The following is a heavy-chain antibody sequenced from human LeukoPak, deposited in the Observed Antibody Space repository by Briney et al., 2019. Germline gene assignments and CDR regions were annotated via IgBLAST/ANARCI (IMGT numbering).Heavy chain of an antibody. CDR3: TRRRYYDPVGLDF. V-gene: IGHV4-59*12. D-gene: IGHD3-22*01. CDR1: GDSLSGYW. CDR2: IYYTGST. Sequence: SETLSLTCSVSGDSLSGYWWTWIRQPPGKGLEWIGIIYYTGSTDYNPSLKRRVTLSADTSKNQFSLKLTSVTAADTAVYYCTRRRYYDPVGLDFWGRGTLVPSPQ. J-gene: IGHJ4*02.